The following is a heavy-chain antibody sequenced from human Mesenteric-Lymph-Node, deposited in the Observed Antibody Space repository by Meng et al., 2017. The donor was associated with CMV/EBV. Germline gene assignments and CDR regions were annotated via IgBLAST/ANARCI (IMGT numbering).Heavy chain of an antibody. CDR3: AREGGGIAVAGTNLLYYYGMDV. CDR1: GYTFTTYG. V-gene: IGHV1-18*01. J-gene: IGHJ6*02. Sequence: ASVKVSCKASGYTFTTYGINWVRQAPGQGLEWMGWISAHNGNTNYAQNLQGRVTMTTDTSTSTAYMELRGLQYDDTAVYYCAREGGGIAVAGTNLLYYYGMDVWGQGTTVTVSS. D-gene: IGHD6-19*01. CDR2: ISAHNGNT.